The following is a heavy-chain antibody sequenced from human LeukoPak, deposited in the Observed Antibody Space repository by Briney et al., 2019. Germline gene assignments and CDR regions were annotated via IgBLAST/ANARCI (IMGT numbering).Heavy chain of an antibody. J-gene: IGHJ4*02. CDR2: ISDRGGT. CDR3: AKVTWTCSGSPDY. V-gene: IGHV3-23*01. D-gene: IGHD3-10*01. CDR1: GFTLSTDD. Sequence: GGSLRLSCAASGFTLSTDDMGWVRQAPGKGLEWVSGISDRGGTYYADSVKGRFTISRDNSKNTLYLQMNSLRAEDTAVYYCAKVTWTCSGSPDYWGQGTLVTVSS.